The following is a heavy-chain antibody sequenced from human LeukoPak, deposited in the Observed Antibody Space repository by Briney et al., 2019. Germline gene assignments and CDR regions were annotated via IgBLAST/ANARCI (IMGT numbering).Heavy chain of an antibody. CDR3: ATDRGWRTSGYYLYYFEY. V-gene: IGHV3-7*01. CDR2: IKHDGSEK. D-gene: IGHD3-3*01. J-gene: IGHJ4*02. CDR1: GFIFTNYF. Sequence: GGSLRLSCAASGFIFTNYFMSWVCQAPGKGLEWVASIKHDGSEKYYVDSVRGRFTISRDNTMNSLYLQMSSLRAEDTAVYYCATDRGWRTSGYYLYYFEYWGQGTLVTYSS.